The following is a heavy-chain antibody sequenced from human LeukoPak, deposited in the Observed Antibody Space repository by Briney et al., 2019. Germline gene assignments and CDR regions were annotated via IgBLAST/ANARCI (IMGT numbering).Heavy chain of an antibody. D-gene: IGHD5-24*01. V-gene: IGHV3-53*01. Sequence: PGGSLRLSCVASGFTVSSNYMSWVRQAPGKGLEWVSVIYSGGSTYYADSVKGRFTISRDNSKNTLYLQMNSLRAEDTAVYYCARYGFARRDGYNRFDYWGQGTLVTVSS. J-gene: IGHJ4*02. CDR2: IYSGGST. CDR3: ARYGFARRDGYNRFDY. CDR1: GFTVSSNY.